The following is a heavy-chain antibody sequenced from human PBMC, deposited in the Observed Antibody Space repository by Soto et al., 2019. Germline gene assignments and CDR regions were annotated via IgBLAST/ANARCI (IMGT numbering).Heavy chain of an antibody. CDR3: ADSWLPTSY. CDR2: ISPDGRTT. CDR1: GFSFSHYW. D-gene: IGHD3-10*01. V-gene: IGHV3-74*01. Sequence: GGSLRLSCAASGFSFSHYWMHWVRQAPGKGLVWVSRISPDGRTTTYADSVKGRFTISRDNAKSTLYLQMNSPTVEDRAVYYCADSWLPTSYWGPGTLVTVSS. J-gene: IGHJ4*02.